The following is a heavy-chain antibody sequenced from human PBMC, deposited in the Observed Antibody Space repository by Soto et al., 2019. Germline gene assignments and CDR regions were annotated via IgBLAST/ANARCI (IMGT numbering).Heavy chain of an antibody. CDR3: AREAYSTNGACYTSIHTQGDYYYYMDV. CDR1: GFTFSSYS. Sequence: GGSLRLSCAASGFTFSSYSMNWVRQAPGKGLEWVSSISSSSSYIYYADSVKGRFTISRDNAKNSLYLQMNSLRAEDTAVYYCAREAYSTNGACYTSIHTQGDYYYYMDVWGKGTTVTVSS. CDR2: ISSSSSYI. J-gene: IGHJ6*03. D-gene: IGHD2-8*01. V-gene: IGHV3-21*01.